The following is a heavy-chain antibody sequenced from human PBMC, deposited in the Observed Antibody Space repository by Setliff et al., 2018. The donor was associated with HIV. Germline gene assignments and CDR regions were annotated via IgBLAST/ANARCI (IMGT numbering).Heavy chain of an antibody. Sequence: SVKVSCKASGYTFSSYAINWVRQAPGQGLEWMGGIIPVYGTPKYAQKMQGRVAITTIESTSTAYMELTSLRSDDTAVYYCARIRGVIADASDIWGQGTMVTVSS. J-gene: IGHJ3*02. CDR3: ARIRGVIADASDI. V-gene: IGHV1-69*05. D-gene: IGHD3-10*01. CDR2: IIPVYGTP. CDR1: GYTFSSYA.